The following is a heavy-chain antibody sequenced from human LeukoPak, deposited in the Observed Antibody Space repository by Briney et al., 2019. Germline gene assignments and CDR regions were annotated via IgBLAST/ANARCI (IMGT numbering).Heavy chain of an antibody. J-gene: IGHJ1*01. CDR1: GFTFSTYG. CDR2: ITGSGGHT. CDR3: ATIPLKGSEYFPH. D-gene: IGHD2-2*02. Sequence: GGTLRLSCAASGFTFSTYGMSWVRQAPGKGLEWVSVITGSGGHTVYADSVKGRFTISRDNSNNTLYLQMNSLRAEDTAIYYCATIPLKGSEYFPHWGQGTLVTVSS. V-gene: IGHV3-23*01.